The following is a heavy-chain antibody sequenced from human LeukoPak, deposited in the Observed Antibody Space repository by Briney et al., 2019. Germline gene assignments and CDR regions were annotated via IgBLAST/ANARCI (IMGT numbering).Heavy chain of an antibody. CDR1: GYTFASYG. CDR3: ARDCRTVTLKKGAAFDI. V-gene: IGHV1-18*01. J-gene: IGHJ3*02. CDR2: ISAFNGNT. Sequence: ASVKVSCKASGYTFASYGISWVRQAPGQGLEWMGWISAFNGNTNYAQKVQGRVSMTTDTSTNTAYMELTSLRSDDTAVYYCARDCRTVTLKKGAAFDIWGQGTMVTVSS. D-gene: IGHD4-17*01.